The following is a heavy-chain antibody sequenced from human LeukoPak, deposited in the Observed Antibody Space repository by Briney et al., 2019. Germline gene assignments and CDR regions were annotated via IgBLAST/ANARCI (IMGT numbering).Heavy chain of an antibody. CDR3: ARDFHYDFWSGGWFDP. D-gene: IGHD3-3*01. Sequence: SETLSLTCTVSGGSISSYYWSWIRQPPGKGLEWIGRIYTSGSTNYNPSLKSRVTMSVDTSKNQFSLKLSSVTAADTAVYYCARDFHYDFWSGGWFDPWGQGTLVTVSS. CDR2: IYTSGST. V-gene: IGHV4-4*07. CDR1: GGSISSYY. J-gene: IGHJ5*02.